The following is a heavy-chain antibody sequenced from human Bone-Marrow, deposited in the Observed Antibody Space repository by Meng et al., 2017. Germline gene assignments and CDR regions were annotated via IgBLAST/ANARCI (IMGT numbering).Heavy chain of an antibody. Sequence: ASVKVSCKASGYTFTSYAMHWVRQAPGQRLEWMGWINACNGNTKYSQKFQGRVTMTRNTSISTAYMELGSLRSEDTAVYYCARIGQWLPYSWGQGTLVTVSS. CDR3: ARIGQWLPYS. CDR1: GYTFTSYA. CDR2: INACNGNT. J-gene: IGHJ4*02. D-gene: IGHD6-19*01. V-gene: IGHV1-3*01.